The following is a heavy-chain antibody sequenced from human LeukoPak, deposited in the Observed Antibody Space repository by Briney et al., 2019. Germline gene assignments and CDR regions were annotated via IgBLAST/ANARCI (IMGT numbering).Heavy chain of an antibody. CDR2: TWYDGTDK. J-gene: IGHJ3*01. CDR1: GFTFSSYV. D-gene: IGHD1-26*01. V-gene: IGHV3-30*02. Sequence: PGGSLRLSCTASGFTFSSYVMHWVRQAPGKGLEWVATTWYDGTDKYYADSVQGRFTISRDNSENTLNLQMNGLRVEDTAIYYCAKDNKGGAFDFWGQGTMVTVSS. CDR3: AKDNKGGAFDF.